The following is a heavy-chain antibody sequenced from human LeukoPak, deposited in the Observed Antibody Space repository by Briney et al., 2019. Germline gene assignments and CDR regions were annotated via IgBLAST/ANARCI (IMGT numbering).Heavy chain of an antibody. Sequence: ASVKVSFKASGYTFSPNGISWVRQPPGQGREWMGWLSAYNGNTNYAQKLQGRVTMTTDTSTSTAYMELRSLRSDDTAVYYWARGRGRAPFDPWGQGALVTVSS. V-gene: IGHV1-18*01. CDR1: GYTFSPNG. CDR2: LSAYNGNT. J-gene: IGHJ5*02. CDR3: ARGRGRAPFDP. D-gene: IGHD3-10*01.